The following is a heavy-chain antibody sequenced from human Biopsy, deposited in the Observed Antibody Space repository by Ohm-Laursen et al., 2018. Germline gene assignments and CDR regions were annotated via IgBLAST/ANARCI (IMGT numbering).Heavy chain of an antibody. D-gene: IGHD2-15*01. CDR1: GDSINSSY. CDR2: ISNIGNT. J-gene: IGHJ4*02. CDR3: ARRGSGGRSFDY. Sequence: SGTLSLTCTVSGDSINSSYWSWIRQPPGKGLEWIGFISNIGNTNYNPSLKSRVTISLDTSKNQISLKLGSVTVADTAVFYCARRGSGGRSFDYWGQGSLVTVSS. V-gene: IGHV4-59*08.